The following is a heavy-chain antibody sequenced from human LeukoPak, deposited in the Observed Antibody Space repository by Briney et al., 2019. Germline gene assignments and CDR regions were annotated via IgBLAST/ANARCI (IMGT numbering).Heavy chain of an antibody. V-gene: IGHV3-20*04. Sequence: PGGSLRLSCAASGFTFDDYGMSWVRQAPGKGLEWVSGINWNGGSTGYADSVKGRFTISRDNSKNTLYLQMNSLRAEDTAVYYCAIRPNFGDYVTLDYWGQGTLVTVSS. CDR2: INWNGGST. CDR1: GFTFDDYG. J-gene: IGHJ4*02. D-gene: IGHD4-17*01. CDR3: AIRPNFGDYVTLDY.